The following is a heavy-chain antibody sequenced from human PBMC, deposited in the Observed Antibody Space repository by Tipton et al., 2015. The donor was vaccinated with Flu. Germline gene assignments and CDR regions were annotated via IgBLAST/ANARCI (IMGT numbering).Heavy chain of an antibody. CDR1: GGSISSGSYY. Sequence: TLSLTCTASGGSISSGSYYWSWIRQPAGKGLEWIGRIYTSGSTNYNPSLKSRVTISVDTSKNQFSLKLSSVTAADTAVYYCARSVWGTPYFDYWGQGTLVTVSS. CDR3: ARSVWGTPYFDY. J-gene: IGHJ4*02. CDR2: IYTSGST. D-gene: IGHD3-16*01. V-gene: IGHV4-61*02.